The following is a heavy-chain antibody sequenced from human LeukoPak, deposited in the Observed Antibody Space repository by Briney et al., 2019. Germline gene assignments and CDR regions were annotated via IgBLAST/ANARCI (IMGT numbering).Heavy chain of an antibody. CDR2: IMPISGTA. CDR1: GGTFSSYD. J-gene: IGHJ3*02. CDR3: ASISEWLPHDAFDI. D-gene: IGHD3-3*01. Sequence: SVKVSCKASGGTFSSYDISWVRQAPGQGLEWMGGIMPISGTANYAQKFQGRVTITADKPTNTAYMELSSLRSEDTAVYYCASISEWLPHDAFDIWGQGTMVTVSS. V-gene: IGHV1-69*06.